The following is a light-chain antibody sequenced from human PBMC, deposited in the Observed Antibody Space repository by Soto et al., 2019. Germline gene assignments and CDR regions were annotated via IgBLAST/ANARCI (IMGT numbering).Light chain of an antibody. CDR2: LNRDGSH. CDR3: QTWGTGIVI. Sequence: QLVLTQSPSASASLGASVKLTCTLSSGHSNYAIAWHQQQPEKGPRYLMKLNRDGSHSKGDGIPNRFSGSSSGAERYLTIPSLQSEDEADYYWQTWGTGIVIFGGGTKVTVL. V-gene: IGLV4-69*01. CDR1: SGHSNYA. J-gene: IGLJ2*01.